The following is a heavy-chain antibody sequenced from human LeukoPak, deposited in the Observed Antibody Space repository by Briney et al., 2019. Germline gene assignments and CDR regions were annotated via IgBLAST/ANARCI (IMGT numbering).Heavy chain of an antibody. CDR2: INPNRGGT. J-gene: IGHJ4*02. CDR1: GYTFSGYY. D-gene: IGHD1-14*01. V-gene: IGHV1-2*02. Sequence: ASVKVSCKASGYTFSGYYMHWVRQAPGQGLEWMGWINPNRGGTNYAQKFQGRVTMTRDTSISTAYMELSRLRSDDTAVYYCARDKEPSRILPMGLDYWGQGTLVTVSS. CDR3: ARDKEPSRILPMGLDY.